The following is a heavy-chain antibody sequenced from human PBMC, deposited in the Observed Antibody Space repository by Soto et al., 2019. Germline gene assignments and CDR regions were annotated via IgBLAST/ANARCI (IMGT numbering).Heavy chain of an antibody. Sequence: PGGSLRLSCAASGFTFNNYALNWVRQAPGKGLEWVSTIGRGGTTYYADSVKGRFTISRDNSKSTLYLQMNSLTAEDSALYYCAKDGEQYSFGYNFDYWGQGTLVTVSS. J-gene: IGHJ4*02. V-gene: IGHV3-23*01. CDR3: AKDGEQYSFGYNFDY. D-gene: IGHD5-18*01. CDR1: GFTFNNYA. CDR2: IGRGGTT.